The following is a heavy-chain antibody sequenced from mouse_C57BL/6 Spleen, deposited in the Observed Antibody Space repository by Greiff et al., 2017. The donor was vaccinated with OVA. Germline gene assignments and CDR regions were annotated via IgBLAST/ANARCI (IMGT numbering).Heavy chain of an antibody. CDR2: INPNNGGT. V-gene: IGHV1-22*01. CDR1: GYTFTDYN. J-gene: IGHJ3*01. D-gene: IGHD2-3*01. Sequence: EVMLVESGPELVKPGASVKMSCKASGYTFTDYNMHWVKQSHGKSLEWIGYINPNNGGTSYNQKFKGKATLTVNKSSSTAYMELRSLTSEDSAVYYCARPSAMMVTGGFAYWGQGTLVTVSA. CDR3: ARPSAMMVTGGFAY.